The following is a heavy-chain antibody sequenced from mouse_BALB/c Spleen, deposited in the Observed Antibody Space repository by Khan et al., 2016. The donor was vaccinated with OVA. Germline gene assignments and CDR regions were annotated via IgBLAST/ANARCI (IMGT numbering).Heavy chain of an antibody. V-gene: IGHV5-6*01. CDR1: GFTFSTYG. CDR3: ARLAYYYNSEGFAY. Sequence: EVQGVESGGDLVKPGGSLKLSCAASGFTFSTYGMSWVRQTPDKWLEWVATISSGGSYTYYPDNVTGRFTISRDNAKNTLYLQMSSLKSEETAMYYCARLAYYYNSEGFAYWGQGTLVTVSA. CDR2: ISSGGSYT. D-gene: IGHD1-1*01. J-gene: IGHJ3*01.